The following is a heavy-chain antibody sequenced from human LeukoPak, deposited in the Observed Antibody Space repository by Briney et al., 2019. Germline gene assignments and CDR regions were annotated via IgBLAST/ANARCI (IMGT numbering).Heavy chain of an antibody. V-gene: IGHV4-59*01. CDR3: ARGRNLEWFDY. CDR1: GDSFRSYY. CDR2: IYYSGST. Sequence: SETLSLTRTVSGDSFRSYYWSWIRQPPGKGLEWIGYIYYSGSTNYNPSLRSRVTISVDTSKNQFSLKLNSVTAADTAVYYCARGRNLEWFDYWGQGTLVTVSS. J-gene: IGHJ5*01. D-gene: IGHD3-3*01.